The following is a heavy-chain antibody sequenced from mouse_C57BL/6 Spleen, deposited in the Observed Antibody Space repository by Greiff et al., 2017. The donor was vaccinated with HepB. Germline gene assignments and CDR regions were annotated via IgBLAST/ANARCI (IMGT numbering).Heavy chain of an antibody. Sequence: VQLQQPGAELVRPGSSVKLSCKASGYTFTSYWMHWVKQRPIQGLEWIGNIDPSDSETHYNQKFKDKATLTVDKSSSTAYMQLSSLTSEDSAVYYCARCELGDYYFDYWGQGTTLTVSS. D-gene: IGHD4-1*01. CDR1: GYTFTSYW. J-gene: IGHJ2*01. CDR2: IDPSDSET. V-gene: IGHV1-52*01. CDR3: ARCELGDYYFDY.